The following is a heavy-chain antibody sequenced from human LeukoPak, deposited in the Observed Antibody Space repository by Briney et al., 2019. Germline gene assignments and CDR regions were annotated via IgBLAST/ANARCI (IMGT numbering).Heavy chain of an antibody. V-gene: IGHV3-23*01. CDR1: GCTFSIYA. Sequence: GGPLRLSCAASGCTFSIYAKSWVRQAPGKGLEWVSSISGTSGNTYYADSVKGRFAISRDNSKDTLYLQMNSLRAEDTAIYYCAKFRADSSGWPFDYWGQGTLVTVSS. CDR2: ISGTSGNT. CDR3: AKFRADSSGWPFDY. J-gene: IGHJ4*02. D-gene: IGHD6-19*01.